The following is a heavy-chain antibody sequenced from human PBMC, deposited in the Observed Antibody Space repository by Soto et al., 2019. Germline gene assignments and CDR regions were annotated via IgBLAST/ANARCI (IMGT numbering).Heavy chain of an antibody. Sequence: QVQLVESGGGVVQPGRSLRLSCAASGFTFSSYGMHWVRQAPGKGLEWVAVIWYDGSNKYYADSVKGRFTISRDNSKNALYLQMNSLRAEDTAVYYCARERLRLFDYWGRGTLVTVSS. J-gene: IGHJ4*02. CDR3: ARERLRLFDY. V-gene: IGHV3-33*01. CDR1: GFTFSSYG. D-gene: IGHD5-12*01. CDR2: IWYDGSNK.